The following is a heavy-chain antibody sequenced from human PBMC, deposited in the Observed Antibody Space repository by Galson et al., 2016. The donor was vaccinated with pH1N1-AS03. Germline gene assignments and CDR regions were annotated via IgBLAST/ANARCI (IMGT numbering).Heavy chain of an antibody. CDR3: ARDQGIFLGSLDS. D-gene: IGHD3-3*02. J-gene: IGHJ4*02. CDR1: GFTFNNYW. V-gene: IGHV3-30*03. Sequence: SLRLSCAASGFTFNNYWMSWVRQAPGKGLEWVAVVSYDGVNQYYTDSVQGRFTISRDNSKNTVHLQLNSLRVEDTALYYCARDQGIFLGSLDSWGQGTLVTVSS. CDR2: VSYDGVNQ.